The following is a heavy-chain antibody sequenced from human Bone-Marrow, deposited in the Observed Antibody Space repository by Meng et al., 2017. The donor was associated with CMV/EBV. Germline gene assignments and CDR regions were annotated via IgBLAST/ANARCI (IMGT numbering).Heavy chain of an antibody. D-gene: IGHD1-26*01. CDR1: GGTFSSYA. CDR3: ARGRLVGATPSAFDI. J-gene: IGHJ3*02. V-gene: IGHV1-69*05. CDR2: IIPIFGTA. Sequence: SVKVSCKASGGTFSSYAISWVRQAPGQGLEWMGGIIPIFGTANYAQKFQGRVTITTDESTSTAYMELSSLRSEDTAVYYCARGRLVGATPSAFDIWGQGTMVAVSS.